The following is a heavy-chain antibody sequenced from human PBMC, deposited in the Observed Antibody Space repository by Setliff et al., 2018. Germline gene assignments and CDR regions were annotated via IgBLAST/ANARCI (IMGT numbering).Heavy chain of an antibody. V-gene: IGHV1-69*10. CDR2: ISPILGMA. D-gene: IGHD2-21*01. CDR1: GGTFNSYT. Sequence: SVKVSCKASGGTFNSYTINWVRQAPGQGPEWMGGISPILGMANYAQKFQGRVTITADESTSTAYMELSSLRSEDTAVYYCATEKFPGDWGDYWGQGTLVTVSS. CDR3: ATEKFPGDWGDY. J-gene: IGHJ4*02.